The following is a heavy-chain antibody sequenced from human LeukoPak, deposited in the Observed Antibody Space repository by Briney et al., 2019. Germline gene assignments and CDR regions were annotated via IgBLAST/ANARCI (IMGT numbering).Heavy chain of an antibody. CDR3: ARDLNTNYFDY. CDR2: IYSGGST. Sequence: GGSLRLSCAASGFTFSGYAMSWVRQAPGKGLEWVSVIYSGGSTYYADSVKGRFTISRDNSKNTLYLQMDSLRAEDTAVYYCARDLNTNYFDYWGQGTLVTVSS. J-gene: IGHJ4*02. V-gene: IGHV3-66*01. CDR1: GFTFSGYA. D-gene: IGHD2-2*01.